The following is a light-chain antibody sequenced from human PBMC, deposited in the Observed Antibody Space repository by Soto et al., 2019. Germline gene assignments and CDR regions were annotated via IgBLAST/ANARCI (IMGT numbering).Light chain of an antibody. CDR2: GAS. CDR1: QSVSNNY. J-gene: IGKJ5*01. Sequence: TLSLSPGERATLSCRASQSVSNNYLAWYQQKPGQAPRLLIYGASNRATGIPDRFSGSGSGTDFTLTISRLEPEDFAVYYCQQYVSPPITFGQGTRLEIK. CDR3: QQYVSPPIT. V-gene: IGKV3-20*01.